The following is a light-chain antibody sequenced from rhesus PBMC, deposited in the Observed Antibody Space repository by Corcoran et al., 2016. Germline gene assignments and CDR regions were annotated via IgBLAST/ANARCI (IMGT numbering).Light chain of an antibody. J-gene: IGLJ3*01. CDR1: SSDIGGYNY. V-gene: IGLV2-32*02. Sequence: QAALTQPRSVSGSPGQSVTISCAGTSSDIGGYNYVSWYQQHPGTAPKVMIFEVNKRPSGVSDRFSGSKSGNTASLTISGLQAEDEADYSCCSYAGSNTLLFGGGTRLTAL. CDR2: EVN. CDR3: CSYAGSNTLL.